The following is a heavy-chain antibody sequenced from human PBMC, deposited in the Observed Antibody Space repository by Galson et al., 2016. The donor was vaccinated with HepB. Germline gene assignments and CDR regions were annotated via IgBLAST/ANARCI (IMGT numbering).Heavy chain of an antibody. D-gene: IGHD1-26*01. CDR1: AHTFTTYY. Sequence: SVKVSCKASAHTFTTYYFHWMQQAPGQGLEWMGRIMARGGETIYPQSLQGRVTMTRDTSTGTVYMELSSLRSEDSALYYCARDSGHHSFDYWGQGSLVIVSS. J-gene: IGHJ4*02. CDR3: ARDSGHHSFDY. V-gene: IGHV1-46*01. CDR2: IMARGGET.